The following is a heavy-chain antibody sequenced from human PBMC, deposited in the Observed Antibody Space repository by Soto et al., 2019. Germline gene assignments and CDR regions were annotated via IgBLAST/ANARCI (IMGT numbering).Heavy chain of an antibody. CDR2: IYYTGST. Sequence: QVQLQESGPGLVKPSQTLSLTCTVSGGSVSSGDYYWNWIRQSPGKGLEWIGYIYYTGSTYYNPSLKSRVIISADTSKNHFSLKLTSLTAADMAVYYCARLGHALDYWGQGTLVTVSS. CDR3: ARLGHALDY. J-gene: IGHJ4*02. V-gene: IGHV4-30-4*01. CDR1: GGSVSSGDYY.